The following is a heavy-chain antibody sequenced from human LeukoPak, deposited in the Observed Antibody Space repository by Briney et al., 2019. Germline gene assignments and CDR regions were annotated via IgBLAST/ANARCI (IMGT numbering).Heavy chain of an antibody. CDR3: ARAGDGYSAYNWFDP. Sequence: ASVKVSCKASGGTFSSYAISWVRQAPGQGLEWMGGIIPIFGTANYAQKFQGRVTITADESTSTAYMELSSLRSEDTAVYYCARAGDGYSAYNWFDPWGQGTPVTVSS. J-gene: IGHJ5*02. CDR1: GGTFSSYA. CDR2: IIPIFGTA. D-gene: IGHD5-24*01. V-gene: IGHV1-69*13.